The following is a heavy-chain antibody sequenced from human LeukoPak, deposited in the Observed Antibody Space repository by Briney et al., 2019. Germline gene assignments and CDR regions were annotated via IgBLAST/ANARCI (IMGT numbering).Heavy chain of an antibody. CDR2: ISGTDGST. Sequence: GGSLRLSCAASGITFSTYAMSWVRQAPGKGLEWVSAISGTDGSTYYADSVKGRFTISRDNSKNTLYQQMNSLRAEDTAVYYCAKAACTTSCYYNCWGQGTLVTVSS. J-gene: IGHJ4*02. CDR3: AKAACTTSCYYNC. V-gene: IGHV3-23*01. CDR1: GITFSTYA. D-gene: IGHD2-2*01.